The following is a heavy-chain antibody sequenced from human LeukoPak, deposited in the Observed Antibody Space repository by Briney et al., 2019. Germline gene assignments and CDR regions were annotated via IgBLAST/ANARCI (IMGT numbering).Heavy chain of an antibody. CDR2: MYHSGST. CDR1: GYSISSGYF. J-gene: IGHJ4*02. V-gene: IGHV4-38-2*02. Sequence: SETLSLTCTVSGYSISSGYFWGWIRQPPEKGLEWIGSMYHSGSTYYNPSLKSRVTISVDTSTNQFSLKLSSVTAADTAVYYCARDTGFPTYYLDHWGQGALVTVSS. D-gene: IGHD3-10*01. CDR3: ARDTGFPTYYLDH.